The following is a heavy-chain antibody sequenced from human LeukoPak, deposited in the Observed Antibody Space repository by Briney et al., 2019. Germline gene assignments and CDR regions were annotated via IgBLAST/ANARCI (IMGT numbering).Heavy chain of an antibody. CDR1: GGSISSGGYY. CDR3: ATAATGDDAFDI. CDR2: IYYSGRT. Sequence: SQTLSLTCTVSGGSISSGGYYWSWIRQHPGKGLEWIGYIYYSGRTYYNPSLKSRFTISVDTSKNQFSLKLSSVTAADTAVYYCATAATGDDAFDIWGQGTMVSVSS. D-gene: IGHD3-16*01. V-gene: IGHV4-31*03. J-gene: IGHJ3*02.